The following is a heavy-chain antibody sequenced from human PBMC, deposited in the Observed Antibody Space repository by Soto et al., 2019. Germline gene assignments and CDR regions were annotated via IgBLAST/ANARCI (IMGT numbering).Heavy chain of an antibody. Sequence: QVQLQESGPGLVKPSQTLSLTCTVSCGSISSGGFYWSWIRQRPGKGLEWIGYIYYSGSTYYNPSLMSRIPISVETSKNQFSLKLSSVTAADTAVYYCARSSPVVTAPWGQGTLVSVSS. D-gene: IGHD2-21*02. V-gene: IGHV4-31*03. CDR3: ARSSPVVTAP. CDR1: CGSISSGGFY. J-gene: IGHJ5*02. CDR2: IYYSGST.